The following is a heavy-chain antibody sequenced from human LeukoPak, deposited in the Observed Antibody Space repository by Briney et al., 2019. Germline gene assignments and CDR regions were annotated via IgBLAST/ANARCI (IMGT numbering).Heavy chain of an antibody. J-gene: IGHJ5*02. Sequence: SQTLSLTCAISGDSVSSNSAAWKWIRQSPSRGLEWLGRTYYRSKWYNDYAVSVKGRININPDTSKNQFSLQLNSVTPEDTAVYYCARTQPAGAGNWLDPWGQGTLVTVSS. CDR3: ARTQPAGAGNWLDP. CDR2: TYYRSKWYN. CDR1: GDSVSSNSAA. D-gene: IGHD6-13*01. V-gene: IGHV6-1*01.